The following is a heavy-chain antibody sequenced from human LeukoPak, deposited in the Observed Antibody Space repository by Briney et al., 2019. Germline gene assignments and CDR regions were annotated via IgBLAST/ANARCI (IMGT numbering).Heavy chain of an antibody. CDR2: TNYRSKWYN. CDR1: GDSVSSNSAA. D-gene: IGHD3-10*01. CDR3: ARDVRVRGVISTGYMDV. V-gene: IGHV6-1*01. Sequence: SQTLSLTCAISGDSVSSNSAAWNWIRQSPSRGLEWLGRTNYRSKWYNDYAVSVKSRTTINPDTSKNQFSLQLNSVTPEDTAVYYCARDVRVRGVISTGYMDVWGKGTTVTVSS. J-gene: IGHJ6*03.